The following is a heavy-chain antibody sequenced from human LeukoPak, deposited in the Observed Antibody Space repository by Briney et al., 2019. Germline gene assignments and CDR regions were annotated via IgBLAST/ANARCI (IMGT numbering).Heavy chain of an antibody. V-gene: IGHV4-34*01. CDR3: ARAVAIAARPESSPYDY. D-gene: IGHD6-6*01. Sequence: GSLRLSCAASGFTFDDYAMHWVRQAPGKGLEWIGEINHSGSTNYNPSLKSRVTISVDTSKNQFSLKLSSVTAADTAVYYCARAVAIAARPESSPYDYWGQGTLVTVSS. J-gene: IGHJ4*02. CDR1: GFTFDDYA. CDR2: INHSGST.